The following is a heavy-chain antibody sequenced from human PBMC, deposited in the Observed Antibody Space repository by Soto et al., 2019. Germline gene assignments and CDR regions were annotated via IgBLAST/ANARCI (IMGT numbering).Heavy chain of an antibody. CDR3: ARGSPAPPYGDYPDWFDP. V-gene: IGHV3-23*01. CDR2: ISYSGVST. J-gene: IGHJ5*02. CDR1: GFTFSSYA. D-gene: IGHD4-17*01. Sequence: GGSLRLSCAASGFTFSSYAMTWVRQAPGKGLEWVSAISYSGVSTYYADSVKGRFTISRDSSENTLSLQMNSLRVDDTAVYYCARGSPAPPYGDYPDWFDPWGQGTLVTVSS.